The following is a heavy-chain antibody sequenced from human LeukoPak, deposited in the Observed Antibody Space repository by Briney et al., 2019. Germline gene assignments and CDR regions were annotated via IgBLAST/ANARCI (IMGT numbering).Heavy chain of an antibody. Sequence: GGSLRLSCAASGFTFSGSWMAWVRQAPGKGLEWVANMNQDGSEKNYVDSVKGRFTISRDNAKNSLYLQMNTLRAEDTAVYYCARDSGYDCFDYWGQGTLVTVSS. D-gene: IGHD5-12*01. V-gene: IGHV3-7*01. CDR3: ARDSGYDCFDY. J-gene: IGHJ4*02. CDR1: GFTFSGSW. CDR2: MNQDGSEK.